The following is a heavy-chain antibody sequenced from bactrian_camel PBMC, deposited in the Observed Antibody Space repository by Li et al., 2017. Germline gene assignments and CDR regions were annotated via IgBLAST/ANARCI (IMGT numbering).Heavy chain of an antibody. CDR1: GITYRDPC. J-gene: IGHJ4*01. CDR2: IAGDGIT. CDR3: ASPLGGSWSPYHY. Sequence: VQLVESGGGSVQPDGSLRLSCAASGITYRDPCMGWLLEVPGKEREVVAAIAGDGITTYADSAKGRFTISRDNAKNTVYLQLNSLKIEDTAMYYCASPLGGSWSPYHYWGQGTQVTVS. D-gene: IGHD6*01. V-gene: IGHV3S53*01.